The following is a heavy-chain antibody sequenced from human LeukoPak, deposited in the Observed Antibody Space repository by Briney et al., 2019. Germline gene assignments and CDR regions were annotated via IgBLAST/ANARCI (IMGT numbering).Heavy chain of an antibody. CDR2: ISGSGGST. V-gene: IGHV3-23*01. CDR3: AKAPVTTCRGAYCYPFDY. CDR1: GFTFSSYG. Sequence: GGSLRLSCAAPGFTFSSYGMSWVRQAPGKGLEWVSAISGSGGSTYYADSVKGRFTISRDSSKNTLFLQMNRLRPEDAAVYYCAKAPVTTCRGAYCYPFDYWGQGTLVTVSS. J-gene: IGHJ4*02. D-gene: IGHD2-21*01.